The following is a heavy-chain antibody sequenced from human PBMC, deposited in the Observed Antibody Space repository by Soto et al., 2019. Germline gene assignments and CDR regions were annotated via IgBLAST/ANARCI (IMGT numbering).Heavy chain of an antibody. D-gene: IGHD6-6*01. J-gene: IGHJ5*02. CDR1: GFTFSSYW. Sequence: PGGSLRLSCAASGFTFSSYWMSWVRQAPGEGLEWVANIKQDGSEKYYVDSVKGRFTISRDNAKNSLYLQMNSLRAEDTAVYYCARLYSSSSVNWFDPWGQGTLVTVSS. CDR2: IKQDGSEK. CDR3: ARLYSSSSVNWFDP. V-gene: IGHV3-7*01.